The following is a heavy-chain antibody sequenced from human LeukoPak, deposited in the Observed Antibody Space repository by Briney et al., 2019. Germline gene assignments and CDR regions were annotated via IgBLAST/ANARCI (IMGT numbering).Heavy chain of an antibody. V-gene: IGHV3-9*01. J-gene: IGHJ3*02. D-gene: IGHD6-19*01. CDR2: ISWNSGSI. CDR1: GFTFDDYA. Sequence: GRSLRLSCAASGFTFDDYAMHWVRQAPGKGLEWVSGISWNSGSIGYADSVKGRFTISRDNAKNSLYLQMNSLRAEDTALYYCANSVAGIDAFDIWGQGTMVTVSS. CDR3: ANSVAGIDAFDI.